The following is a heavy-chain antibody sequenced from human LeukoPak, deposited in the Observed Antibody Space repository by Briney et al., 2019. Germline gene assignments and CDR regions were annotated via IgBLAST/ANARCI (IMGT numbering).Heavy chain of an antibody. Sequence: GGSLRLSCAASGFTFSTYAMHWVRQAPGKGLEWVAVISYDGSNKSYADSVKGRFTISRDNSKNTLYLQMNSLRAEDTAVYYCASEGDYWGQGTLVTVSS. CDR2: ISYDGSNK. V-gene: IGHV3-30*04. CDR1: GFTFSTYA. J-gene: IGHJ4*02. CDR3: ASEGDY.